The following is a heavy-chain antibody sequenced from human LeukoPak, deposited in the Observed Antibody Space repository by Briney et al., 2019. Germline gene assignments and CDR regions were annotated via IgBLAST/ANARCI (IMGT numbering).Heavy chain of an antibody. CDR1: GYTFTSYG. CDR3: ARGGYGDYPNWYFDL. J-gene: IGHJ2*01. Sequence: GASVKVSCKASGYTFTSYGISWVRQAPGQGLEWMGWISAYNGNTNYAQKLQGRVTMTTDTSTSTAYMELRSLRSDDTAVYYCARGGYGDYPNWYFDLWGRGTLVTVSS. CDR2: ISAYNGNT. D-gene: IGHD4-17*01. V-gene: IGHV1-18*01.